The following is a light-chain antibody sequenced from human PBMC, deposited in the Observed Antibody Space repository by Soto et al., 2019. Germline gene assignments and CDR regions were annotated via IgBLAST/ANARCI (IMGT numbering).Light chain of an antibody. V-gene: IGKV1-5*03. J-gene: IGKJ1*01. CDR2: KAS. CDR1: QTISTW. CDR3: QQYNRYSPWA. Sequence: DIQVTPSPPTLSASVGDRVTIICRASQTISTWMAWYQQKPGKAPKLLIYKASTLQSGVPSRFSGSGSGTDFTLTISSLQPDDFATYYCQQYNRYSPWAFGQGTKGDIK.